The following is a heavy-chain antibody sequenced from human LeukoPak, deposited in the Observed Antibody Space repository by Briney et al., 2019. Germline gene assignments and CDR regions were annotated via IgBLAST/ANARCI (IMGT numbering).Heavy chain of an antibody. V-gene: IGHV4-59*01. J-gene: IGHJ5*02. Sequence: SETLSLTCAVYGGSFSGYYWSWIRQPPGKGLEWIGYIYYSGSTNYNPSLKSRVTISVDTSKNQFSLKLSSVTAADTAVYYCARVLAAAGTFWFDPWGQGTLVTVSS. CDR1: GGSFSGYY. CDR2: IYYSGST. D-gene: IGHD6-13*01. CDR3: ARVLAAAGTFWFDP.